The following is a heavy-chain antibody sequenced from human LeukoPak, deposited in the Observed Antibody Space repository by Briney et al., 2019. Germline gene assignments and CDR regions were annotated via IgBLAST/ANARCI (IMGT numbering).Heavy chain of an antibody. D-gene: IGHD6-19*01. CDR3: ARDQSTGWYPLDY. CDR1: GYAFIAYY. J-gene: IGHJ4*02. Sequence: ASVKVSCKASGYAFIAYYIHWVRQAPGQGVECMGRIYPNSGGGKSTQKSQGGDTLSRDTSSSTAYMEMSGLRDDDTAVYYCARDQSTGWYPLDYWGQGTLVTVSS. CDR2: IYPNSGGG. V-gene: IGHV1-2*06.